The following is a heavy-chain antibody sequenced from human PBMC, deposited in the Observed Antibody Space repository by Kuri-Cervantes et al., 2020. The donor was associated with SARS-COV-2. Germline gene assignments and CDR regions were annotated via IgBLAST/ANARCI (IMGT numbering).Heavy chain of an antibody. CDR3: YCAPKEGFDS. CDR2: MNPNSGNT. D-gene: IGHD2-21*01. Sequence: ASVKVSCKASGYTFTSYDINWVRQATGQGLEWMGWMNPNSGNTGYAQKFQGRVTMTRNTSISTVYLELSSLTSEDTAIYYCYCAPKEGFDSWGQGTLVTVSS. J-gene: IGHJ4*02. CDR1: GYTFTSYD. V-gene: IGHV1-8*02.